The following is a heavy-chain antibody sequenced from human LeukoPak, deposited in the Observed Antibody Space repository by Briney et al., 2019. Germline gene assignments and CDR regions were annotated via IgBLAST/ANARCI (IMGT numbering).Heavy chain of an antibody. CDR3: AREPPGY. CDR2: IYTNGGA. Sequence: KTSETLSLTCTVSGGSVTSGNYYWNWIRQPAGKGLEWNGRIYTNGGASYNPSLKSRVTISIDASKNQFSLKLSSVTAADTAVYYCAREPPGYWGQGILVTVSS. CDR1: GGSVTSGNYY. V-gene: IGHV4-61*02. J-gene: IGHJ4*02.